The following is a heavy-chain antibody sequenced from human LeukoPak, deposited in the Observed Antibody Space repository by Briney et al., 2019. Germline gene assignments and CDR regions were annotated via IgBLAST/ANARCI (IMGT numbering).Heavy chain of an antibody. V-gene: IGHV4-4*07. D-gene: IGHD6-6*01. CDR1: GGSISSYY. J-gene: IGHJ4*02. Sequence: PSETLSLTCTVSGGSISSYYWSWIRRPAGKGLEWIGRMYTSGSTNYNPSLKSRVTMSVDTSKNQFSLKLSSVTAADTAVYYCAREGEYSSSSGAYYFDSWGQGTLVTASS. CDR2: MYTSGST. CDR3: AREGEYSSSSGAYYFDS.